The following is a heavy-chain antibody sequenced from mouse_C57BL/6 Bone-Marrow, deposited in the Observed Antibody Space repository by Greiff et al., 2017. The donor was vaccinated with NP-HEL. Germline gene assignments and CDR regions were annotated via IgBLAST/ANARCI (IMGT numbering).Heavy chain of an antibody. Sequence: EVMLVESGGGLVKPGGSLKLSCAASGFTFSDYGMHWVRQAPEKGLEWVAYISSGSSTIYYADPVKGRFTISRDNAKTTQFLKMTSLRSEDTAMYYCTRRYRGLYYYAMDYWGQGTSGTVSS. CDR3: TRRYRGLYYYAMDY. CDR2: ISSGSSTI. D-gene: IGHD2-12*01. J-gene: IGHJ4*01. V-gene: IGHV5-17*01. CDR1: GFTFSDYG.